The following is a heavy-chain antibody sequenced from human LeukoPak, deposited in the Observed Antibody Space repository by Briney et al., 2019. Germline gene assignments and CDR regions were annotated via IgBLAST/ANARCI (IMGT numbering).Heavy chain of an antibody. CDR3: AAYSSCDY. CDR1: GFTISSNY. D-gene: IGHD6-6*01. V-gene: IGHV3-53*01. J-gene: IGHJ4*02. CDR2: IYSGGST. Sequence: GGSLRLSCAASGFTISSNYMTWVRQAPGKGLEWVSLIYSGGSTYYADSVKGRFTISRDNSKNTLYLQMNSLRAEDTAVYYCAAYSSCDYWGQGTLVTVSS.